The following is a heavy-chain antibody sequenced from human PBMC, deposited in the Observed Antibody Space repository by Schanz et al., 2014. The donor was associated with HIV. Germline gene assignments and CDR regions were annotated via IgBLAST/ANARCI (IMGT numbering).Heavy chain of an antibody. CDR3: ARQGLRFSFWLDY. CDR2: IWYDGSNK. V-gene: IGHV3-33*01. J-gene: IGHJ4*02. D-gene: IGHD4-17*01. Sequence: QVQLVESGGGVVQPRRSLRLSCVASGFSFNNYGMHWVRQAPGKGLEWVAAIWYDGSNKFYADSVKGRFTISRDNSKNTLYLQMNNLRAEDTAVYGCARQGLRFSFWLDYWGQGTPVTVSS. CDR1: GFSFNNYG.